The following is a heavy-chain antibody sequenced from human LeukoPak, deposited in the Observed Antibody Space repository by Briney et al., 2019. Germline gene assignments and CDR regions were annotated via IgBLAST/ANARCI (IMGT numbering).Heavy chain of an antibody. CDR2: IYYSGST. V-gene: IGHV4-61*01. Sequence: PSETLSLTCTVSGGSVSSGSYYWNWIRQPPGKGLEWIGYIYYSGSTNYNPSLKSRVTISVDTSKNQFSLKLSSVTAADTAVYYCAREKDAFDIWGQGTMVTVSS. CDR3: AREKDAFDI. CDR1: GGSVSSGSYY. J-gene: IGHJ3*02.